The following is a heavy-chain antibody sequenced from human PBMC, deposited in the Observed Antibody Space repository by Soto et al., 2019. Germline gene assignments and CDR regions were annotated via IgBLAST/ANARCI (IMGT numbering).Heavy chain of an antibody. CDR2: IIPIFGTA. Sequence: QVQLVQSGAEVKKPGSSVKVSCKASGGTFSSYAISWVRQAPGQGLEWMGGIIPIFGTANYAQKFQGRVTITADESTSTAYMELSSLRSEDTAVYYCARSGTYSGYDFYYYYYGMDVWGQGTTVTVSS. D-gene: IGHD5-12*01. CDR1: GGTFSSYA. V-gene: IGHV1-69*01. J-gene: IGHJ6*02. CDR3: ARSGTYSGYDFYYYYYGMDV.